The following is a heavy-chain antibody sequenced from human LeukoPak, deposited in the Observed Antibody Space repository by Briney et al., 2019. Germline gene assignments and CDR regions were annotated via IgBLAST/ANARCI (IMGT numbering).Heavy chain of an antibody. CDR3: AKVSGIAAAGTLGY. Sequence: PGGSLRLSCAASGFTFSSYAMIWVRQAPGKGLEGGSAISGSGGSTYYADSVKGRFTISRDNSKNTLYLQMNSLRAEDTAVYYCAKVSGIAAAGTLGYWGQGTLFTVSS. CDR1: GFTFSSYA. V-gene: IGHV3-23*01. J-gene: IGHJ4*02. D-gene: IGHD6-13*01. CDR2: ISGSGGST.